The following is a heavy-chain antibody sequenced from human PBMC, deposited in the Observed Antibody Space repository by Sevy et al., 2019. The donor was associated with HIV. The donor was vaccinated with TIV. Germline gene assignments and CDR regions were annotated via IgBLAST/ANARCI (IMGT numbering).Heavy chain of an antibody. V-gene: IGHV1-69*13. CDR2: IISKFGTT. Sequence: SVKVSCKASGGSFSNFPVSWVRQAPGQELEWMGMIISKFGTTDYAQKFQGRVTITADESTTTAYMELTSLRSDDTAVYYCAREIPDDVSGYYSVDAFDIWGQGTKVTVSS. D-gene: IGHD3-22*01. CDR1: GGSFSNFP. CDR3: AREIPDDVSGYYSVDAFDI. J-gene: IGHJ3*02.